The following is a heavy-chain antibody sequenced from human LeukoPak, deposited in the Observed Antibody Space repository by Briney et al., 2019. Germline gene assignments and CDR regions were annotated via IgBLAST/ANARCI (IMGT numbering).Heavy chain of an antibody. J-gene: IGHJ5*02. CDR2: IYHSGKT. CDR1: GDSLSNFY. D-gene: IGHD6-13*01. Sequence: SETLSLTCTVSGDSLSNFYWSWIRQPPGKGLEWIGNIYHSGKTKYNPSLKSRATISIDTSKHQFSLKLTSVAAADTARYNWARGGDTSSWFDPWGQGTLVTVAS. V-gene: IGHV4-59*01. CDR3: ARGGDTSSWFDP.